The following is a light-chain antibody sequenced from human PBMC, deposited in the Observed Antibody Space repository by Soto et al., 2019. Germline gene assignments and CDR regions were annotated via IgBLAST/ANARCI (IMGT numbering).Light chain of an antibody. CDR3: QQYNNWRWT. CDR1: QNVGSN. CDR2: GES. J-gene: IGKJ1*01. V-gene: IGKV3-15*01. Sequence: TQPPATVSVSGGEGATLSCRASQNVGSNLAWYQQRSGQAPRLLIYGESKRATGVPDKLSGSGSGTELTLTISRLQSEDFAVYYCQQYNNWRWTFGQGTKVDIK.